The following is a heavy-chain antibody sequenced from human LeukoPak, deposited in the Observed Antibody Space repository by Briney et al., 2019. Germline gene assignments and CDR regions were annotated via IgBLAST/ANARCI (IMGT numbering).Heavy chain of an antibody. CDR1: GFTFSSSA. V-gene: IGHV3-64*01. D-gene: IGHD6-19*01. J-gene: IGHJ4*02. CDR2: ISSNGGST. Sequence: GGSLRLSCAASGFTFSSSAMHWVRQAPGKGLEYVSAISSNGGSTYYANSVKGRFTISRDNSKNTLYLQMGSLRAEDKAVYYCAREHMSQWLVLGNWGQGTLVTVSS. CDR3: AREHMSQWLVLGN.